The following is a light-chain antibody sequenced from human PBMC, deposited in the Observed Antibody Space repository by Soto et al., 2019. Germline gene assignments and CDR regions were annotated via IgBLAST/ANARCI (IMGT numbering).Light chain of an antibody. CDR2: GAS. CDR3: QQYGSSPWT. V-gene: IGKV3-20*01. Sequence: EIVLTQSPGTLSLSPGERATLSCRASQSVSSCYFAWYQQKPGQAPRLLIYGASSRATGIPDRFSGSGSGTDFTLTISRLEPEDFAVYYCQQYGSSPWTFGQGTKVEIK. CDR1: QSVSSCY. J-gene: IGKJ1*01.